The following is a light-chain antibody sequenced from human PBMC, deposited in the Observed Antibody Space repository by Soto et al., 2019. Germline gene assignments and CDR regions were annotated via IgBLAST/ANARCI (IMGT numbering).Light chain of an antibody. CDR2: RAS. Sequence: IVMTQSPATLSVSPGERATLSCRASQSINSNLAWYQQKPGQAPRLLMFRASIRATGFPARFSGSGSGTEFTLTISSLQSEDFAVYYCQEYSKWPSRTFGPGTKVDIK. CDR3: QEYSKWPSRT. J-gene: IGKJ1*01. V-gene: IGKV3-15*01. CDR1: QSINSN.